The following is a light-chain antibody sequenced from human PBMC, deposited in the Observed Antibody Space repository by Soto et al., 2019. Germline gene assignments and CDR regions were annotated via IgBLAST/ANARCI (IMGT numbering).Light chain of an antibody. CDR3: QPYNSYPYT. J-gene: IGKJ2*01. Sequence: DIQMTQSPSSLSASVGDRVTITCRASQTISNWLAWYQQKPGKAPKLLLYKASTLQSGVPSRFSGSGSGTEFTLTISSLQPDDFATYYCQPYNSYPYTFGQGTKLEIK. CDR1: QTISNW. CDR2: KAS. V-gene: IGKV1-5*03.